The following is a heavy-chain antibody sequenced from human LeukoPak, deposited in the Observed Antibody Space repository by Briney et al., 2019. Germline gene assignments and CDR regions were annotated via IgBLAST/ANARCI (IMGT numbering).Heavy chain of an antibody. D-gene: IGHD2-2*01. Sequence: ASVKVSCKASGYTFTSYYMHWVRQAPGQGLEWMGIINPSGGSTSYAQKFQGRVTMTRDMSTSTVYMELSRLRSDDTAVYYCARRYCSSTSCYRKPGNWFDPWGQGTLVTVSS. CDR1: GYTFTSYY. V-gene: IGHV1-46*01. CDR3: ARRYCSSTSCYRKPGNWFDP. J-gene: IGHJ5*02. CDR2: INPSGGST.